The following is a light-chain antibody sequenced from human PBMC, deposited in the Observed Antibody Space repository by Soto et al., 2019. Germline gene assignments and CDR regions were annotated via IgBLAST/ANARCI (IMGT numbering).Light chain of an antibody. CDR2: LGS. CDR3: MQGTHWPIT. V-gene: IGKV2-28*01. J-gene: IGKJ5*01. Sequence: EMVMTQSPLSLPVTPGEPASISCSTSQSLLHSNGYNYLDWYLQKPAQSPQLLIYLGSTRASGVPDRFSGSGSGTDFTLKISRVEDEDVGVYYCMQGTHWPITFGQGTRLEIK. CDR1: QSLLHSNGYNY.